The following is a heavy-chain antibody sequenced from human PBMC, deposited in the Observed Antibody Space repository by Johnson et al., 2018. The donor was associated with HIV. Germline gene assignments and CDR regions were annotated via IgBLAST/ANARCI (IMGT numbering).Heavy chain of an antibody. CDR2: ISYGESNE. Sequence: QMLLVESGGGVERPGGSQRLPCAASGISFDDYGMSWVRQSPGKGLEWVAVISYGESNEYYADSVKGRFTISRDNSKNTLYLQMNSLRAEDTAVYDCAKDLFTEREDDVFDVWGQGTMVTVSS. V-gene: IGHV3-30*18. D-gene: IGHD1-26*01. CDR1: GISFDDYG. J-gene: IGHJ3*01. CDR3: AKDLFTEREDDVFDV.